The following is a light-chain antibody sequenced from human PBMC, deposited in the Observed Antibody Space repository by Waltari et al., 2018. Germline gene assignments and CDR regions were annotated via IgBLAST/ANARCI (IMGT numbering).Light chain of an antibody. CDR2: DVT. CDR3: SSQTLDGLVL. V-gene: IGLV2-14*03. CDR1: GSAVGAADY. J-gene: IGLJ2*01. Sequence: QSALTQPASVSGSPGQSITISCSGGGSAVGAADYASCPQHHPGKAPQVVLYDVTTRPSVVSDRFSASKSANTASLTISRLQPEDEADYYCSSQTLDGLVLFGGGTRLTVL.